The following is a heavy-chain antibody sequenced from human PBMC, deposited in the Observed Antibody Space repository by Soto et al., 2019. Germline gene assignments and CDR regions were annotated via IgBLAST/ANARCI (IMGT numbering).Heavy chain of an antibody. CDR1: SGSISSSNW. Sequence: QVQLQESGPGLVKPSGTLSLTCAVSSGSISSSNWWSWVRQPPGKGLEWIGEISHSGSTNYNPSLKRRVTIAVYKSKNQFSLKLSSVTAADTAVYYCARTLLYDFWSGYYVEPGGFDYWGQGTLVTVSS. V-gene: IGHV4-4*02. CDR3: ARTLLYDFWSGYYVEPGGFDY. CDR2: ISHSGST. D-gene: IGHD3-3*01. J-gene: IGHJ4*02.